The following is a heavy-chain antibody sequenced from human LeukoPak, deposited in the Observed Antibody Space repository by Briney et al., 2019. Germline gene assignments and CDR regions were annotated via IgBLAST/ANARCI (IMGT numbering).Heavy chain of an antibody. D-gene: IGHD1-26*01. CDR3: ARGMVGATYFDY. Sequence: GGSLRLSCAASGFTFSSYEMNWVRQAPGKGLEWVAVIWYDGINKYYADSVKGRFTISRDNSKNTLYLQMNGLRAEDTAVYYCARGMVGATYFDYWGQGTLVTVSS. V-gene: IGHV3-33*08. J-gene: IGHJ4*02. CDR2: IWYDGINK. CDR1: GFTFSSYE.